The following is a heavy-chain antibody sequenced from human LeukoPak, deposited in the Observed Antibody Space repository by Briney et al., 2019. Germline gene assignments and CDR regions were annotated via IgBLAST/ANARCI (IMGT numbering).Heavy chain of an antibody. Sequence: SVTVSCTASGGTFSSYAMSWVRQAPGQGLEWMGRIIPILGIANYAQKFQGRVTITADKYTSTAYMELSSLRSEDTAVYYCAIGTGTRAYYYYYYMDVWGKGTTVTVSS. CDR2: IIPILGIA. CDR3: AIGTGTRAYYYYYYMDV. J-gene: IGHJ6*03. CDR1: GGTFSSYA. D-gene: IGHD1-1*01. V-gene: IGHV1-69*04.